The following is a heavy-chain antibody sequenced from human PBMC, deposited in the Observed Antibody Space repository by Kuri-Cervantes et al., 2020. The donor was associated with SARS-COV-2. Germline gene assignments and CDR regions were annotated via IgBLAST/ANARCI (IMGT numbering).Heavy chain of an antibody. Sequence: SETLSLTCAVYGGSFSGYYWSWIRQPPGKGLEWMGEINHSGSTNYNPTLTSRVTISVDTSKNQFSLKLSSVTAADTAVYYCASIVVVPAASGDYYYYGMDVWGQGTTVTVSS. CDR2: INHSGST. V-gene: IGHV4-34*01. CDR3: ASIVVVPAASGDYYYYGMDV. D-gene: IGHD2-2*01. CDR1: GGSFSGYY. J-gene: IGHJ6*02.